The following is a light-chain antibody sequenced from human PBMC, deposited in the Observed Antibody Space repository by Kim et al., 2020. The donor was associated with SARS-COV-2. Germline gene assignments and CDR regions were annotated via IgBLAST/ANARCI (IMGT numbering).Light chain of an antibody. V-gene: IGLV2-18*02. CDR2: EVS. J-gene: IGLJ2*01. Sequence: HSITLSGTGTSNDVGSFNRVSWYQQPPGTAPKVMIYEVSNRPSGVPDRFSGSKSGNTASLTISGLQAEDEADYYCSSYTSSSTVVFGGGTQLTVL. CDR1: SNDVGSFNR. CDR3: SSYTSSSTVV.